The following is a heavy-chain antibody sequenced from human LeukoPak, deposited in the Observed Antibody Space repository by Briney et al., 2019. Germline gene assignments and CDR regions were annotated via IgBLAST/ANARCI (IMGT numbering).Heavy chain of an antibody. CDR2: ISYDGSNK. V-gene: IGHV3-30-3*01. CDR3: ARDGGGMDV. Sequence: GRSLRLSCAASGFTFSSYPIHWVRQAPGKGLEWVAVISYDGSNKYYADSVKGRFTISRDNSKNTLYLQMNSLRPEDTAVYYCARDGGGMDVWGQGTTVTVSS. J-gene: IGHJ6*02. CDR1: GFTFSSYP. D-gene: IGHD3-3*01.